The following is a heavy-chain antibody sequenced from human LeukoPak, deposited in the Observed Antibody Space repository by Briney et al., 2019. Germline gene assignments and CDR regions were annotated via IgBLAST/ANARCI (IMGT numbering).Heavy chain of an antibody. CDR1: GFTFTSYG. CDR3: AKERDTAMVTIDY. J-gene: IGHJ4*02. V-gene: IGHV3-30*02. CDR2: IRYDGSNK. D-gene: IGHD5-18*01. Sequence: GGSLRLSCAASGFTFTSYGMHWVRQAPGKGLEWVAFIRYDGSNKYYADSVKGRFTISRDNSKCTLYLQMNSLRAEDTAVYYCAKERDTAMVTIDYWGQGTLVTVPS.